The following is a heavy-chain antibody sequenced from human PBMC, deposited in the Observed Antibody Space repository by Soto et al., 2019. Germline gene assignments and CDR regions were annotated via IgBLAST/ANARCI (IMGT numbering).Heavy chain of an antibody. D-gene: IGHD6-13*01. CDR2: IIPIVGET. V-gene: IGHV1-69*10. CDR3: ATIALQQLVPNFDY. J-gene: IGHJ4*02. Sequence: SVKVSCKASGGTFSSYAISWVRQAPGQGLEWMGGIIPIVGETIYAQKFQGRVTMTEDTSTDTAYMELSSLRSEDTAVYYCATIALQQLVPNFDYWGQGTLVTVSS. CDR1: GGTFSSYA.